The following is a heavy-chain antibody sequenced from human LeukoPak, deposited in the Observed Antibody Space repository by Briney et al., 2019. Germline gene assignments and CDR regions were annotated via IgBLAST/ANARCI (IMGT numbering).Heavy chain of an antibody. CDR2: IYHSVST. V-gene: IGHV4-30-2*01. Sequence: NPSETLSLTCAVSGGSISSGGYSWSWVRQPPGKGLEWIGYIYHSVSTYYNPSLKSRATISVDRSKNQFSLKLSSVTAADTGVYYCARDSIDAFDIWGQGTIVTVSS. CDR1: GGSISSGGYS. J-gene: IGHJ3*02. CDR3: ARDSIDAFDI.